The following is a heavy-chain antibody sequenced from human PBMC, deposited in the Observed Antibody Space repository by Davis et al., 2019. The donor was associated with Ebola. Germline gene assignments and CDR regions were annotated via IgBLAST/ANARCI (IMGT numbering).Heavy chain of an antibody. Sequence: ASVKVSCKASGYTFTSYGISWVRQAPGQGLEWMGWISAYNGNTNYAQKLQGRVTMTTDTSTSTAYMEMRSLRSDDTAVYYCARDITMVQGPSLFDYWGQGTLVTVSS. CDR2: ISAYNGNT. CDR1: GYTFTSYG. D-gene: IGHD3-10*01. CDR3: ARDITMVQGPSLFDY. V-gene: IGHV1-18*01. J-gene: IGHJ4*02.